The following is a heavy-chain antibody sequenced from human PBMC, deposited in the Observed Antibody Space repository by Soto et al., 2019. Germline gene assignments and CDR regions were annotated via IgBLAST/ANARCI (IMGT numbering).Heavy chain of an antibody. CDR1: GFTFDDYA. CDR2: ISWNSGNL. D-gene: IGHD4-17*01. CDR3: AKGASTTVFAFNDY. J-gene: IGHJ4*02. Sequence: VQLVESGGGVVQPGRSLRLTCAASGFTFDDYAMHWVRQGPGKGLEWVSSISWNSGNLGYADSVKGRFTISRDNAKNSLYLQMNSLRGEDTALYYCAKGASTTVFAFNDYWGQGTLVTVSS. V-gene: IGHV3-9*01.